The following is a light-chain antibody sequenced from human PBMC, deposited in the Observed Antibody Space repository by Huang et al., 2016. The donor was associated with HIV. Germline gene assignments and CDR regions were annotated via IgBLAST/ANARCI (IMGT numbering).Light chain of an antibody. CDR2: AAS. Sequence: DIQTTQSPSSLSASVGDTVIITCRASQNIKRYLNWYKQEPGKAPKLLISAASNLQSGVPSTFSGRGSGTDFTLTINSLQPEDSATYYCQQSARTPRTFGQGTKLEI. CDR3: QQSARTPRT. CDR1: QNIKRY. V-gene: IGKV1-39*01. J-gene: IGKJ2*01.